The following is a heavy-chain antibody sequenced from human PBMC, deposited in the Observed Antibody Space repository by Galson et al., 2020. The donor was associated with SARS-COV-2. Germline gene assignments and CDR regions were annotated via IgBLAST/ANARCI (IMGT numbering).Heavy chain of an antibody. V-gene: IGHV4-59*01. CDR3: ARGQDYFDY. J-gene: IGHJ4*02. CDR2: IYYSGST. CDR1: GGSISSYY. Sequence: ASETLSLTCTVPGGSISSYYWSWIRQPPGKGLEWIGYIYYSGSTNYNPSLKSRVTISVDTSKNQFSLKLSSVTAADTAVYYCARGQDYFDYWGQGTLVTVSS.